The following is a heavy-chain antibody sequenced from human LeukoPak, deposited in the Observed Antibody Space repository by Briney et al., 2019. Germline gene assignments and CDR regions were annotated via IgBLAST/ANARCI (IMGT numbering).Heavy chain of an antibody. J-gene: IGHJ6*02. V-gene: IGHV3-33*01. CDR1: GFTFSSYG. Sequence: GGSLRLSCAASGFTFSSYGMHWVRQAPGKGLEWVAVIWYDGSNKYYADSVKGRFTISRDNSKNTLYLQMNSLRAEDTAVYYCARVGYDFWSGYPANYYYYGMDVWGQGTTVTVSS. CDR3: ARVGYDFWSGYPANYYYYGMDV. CDR2: IWYDGSNK. D-gene: IGHD3-3*01.